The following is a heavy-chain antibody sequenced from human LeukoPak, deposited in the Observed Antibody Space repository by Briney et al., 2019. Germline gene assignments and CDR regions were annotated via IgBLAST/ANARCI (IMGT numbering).Heavy chain of an antibody. CDR2: INHSGST. CDR3: TGKGGAANYYYYGMDV. D-gene: IGHD2-8*02. CDR1: GGSFSGYY. V-gene: IGHV4-34*03. J-gene: IGHJ6*02. Sequence: SETLSLTCAVYGGSFSGYYWSWIRQPPGKGLEWIGEINHSGSTNYNPSLKSRVTISVDTSKNQFSLKLSSVTAADTAVYYCTGKGGAANYYYYGMDVWGQGTTVTVSS.